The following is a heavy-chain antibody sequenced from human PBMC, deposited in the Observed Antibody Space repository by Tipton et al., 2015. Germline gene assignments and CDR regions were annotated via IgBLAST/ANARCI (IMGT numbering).Heavy chain of an antibody. V-gene: IGHV4-38-2*01. CDR2: ISHSGNT. CDR3: ACQDYDSLTRDYQTVDY. D-gene: IGHD3-9*01. Sequence: TLSLTCAVSAYSISTDYYWVWIRQPPGKGLEWIGTISHSGNTFYNPSLKSRVTISADTSKNQFSLRLSSVTAADTAVYYCACQDYDSLTRDYQTVDYWGQGILVTVSS. J-gene: IGHJ4*02. CDR1: AYSISTDYY.